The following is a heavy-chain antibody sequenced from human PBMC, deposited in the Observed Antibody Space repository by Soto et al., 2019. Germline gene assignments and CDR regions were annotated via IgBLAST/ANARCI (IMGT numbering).Heavy chain of an antibody. CDR1: GYTFTDYG. V-gene: IGHV1-18*01. CDR3: ARISHFDFWSGYYYFFDY. CDR2: ITAFNGNT. D-gene: IGHD3-3*01. J-gene: IGHJ4*02. Sequence: ASVKVSCKASGYTFTDYGISWVRQAPGQGLQWMGWITAFNGNTKYAQQFQGRVTMTTDTSTSTAYMELRSLESDDTAVYYCARISHFDFWSGYYYFFDYWGQGTLVIGSS.